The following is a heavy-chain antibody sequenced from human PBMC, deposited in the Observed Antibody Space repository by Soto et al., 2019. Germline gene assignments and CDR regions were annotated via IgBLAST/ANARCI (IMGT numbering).Heavy chain of an antibody. CDR3: ARGGDITVLVDEYYFDY. V-gene: IGHV1-8*01. CDR2: MNPNSGIT. CDR1: GYTFTSYD. D-gene: IGHD2-8*02. Sequence: ASVKVSCKASGYTFTSYDINWVRQATGQGLEWMGRMNPNSGITSYAQKFQGRVTMTADKSTSTAYMELSSLRSEDTAVYYCARGGDITVLVDEYYFDYWGQGTLVTVSS. J-gene: IGHJ4*02.